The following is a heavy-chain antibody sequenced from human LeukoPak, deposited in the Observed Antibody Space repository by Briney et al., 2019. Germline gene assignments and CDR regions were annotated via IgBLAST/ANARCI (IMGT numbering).Heavy chain of an antibody. V-gene: IGHV4-59*12. CDR1: GGSISSYY. D-gene: IGHD6-19*01. J-gene: IGHJ4*02. Sequence: SETLSLTCTVSGGSISSYYWSWIRQPPGKGLEWIGYIYYSGSTSYNPSLKSRVTISVNTSKNQFSLKLSSVTAADTAVYYCAREDSSGWYDPNYFDYWGQGTLVTVSS. CDR2: IYYSGST. CDR3: AREDSSGWYDPNYFDY.